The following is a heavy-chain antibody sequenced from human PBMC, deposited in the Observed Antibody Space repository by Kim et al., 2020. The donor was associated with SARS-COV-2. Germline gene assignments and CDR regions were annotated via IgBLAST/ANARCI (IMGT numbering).Heavy chain of an antibody. J-gene: IGHJ5*02. CDR1: GYTFTGYY. V-gene: IGHV1-2*02. Sequence: ASVKVSCKASGYTFTGYYMHWVRQAPGQGLEWMGWINPNSGGTNYAQKFQGRVTMTRDTSISTAYMELSRLRSDDTAVYYCARDQWLVPNEGWFDPWGQGTLVTVSS. D-gene: IGHD6-19*01. CDR3: ARDQWLVPNEGWFDP. CDR2: INPNSGGT.